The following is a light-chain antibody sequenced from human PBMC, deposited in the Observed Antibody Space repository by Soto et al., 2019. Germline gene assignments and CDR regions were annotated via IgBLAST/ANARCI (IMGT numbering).Light chain of an antibody. CDR1: QSVSYH. CDR3: QQRNNWPPWT. Sequence: EIVLTQSPATLSLSPGERATLSCRASQSVSYHLAWYQQKPGQAPRLLIYDASNRATGNPARFSGSGSGTDFTLTISSLEPEDSAIYYCQQRNNWPPWTFGQGTKVEIK. CDR2: DAS. V-gene: IGKV3-11*01. J-gene: IGKJ1*01.